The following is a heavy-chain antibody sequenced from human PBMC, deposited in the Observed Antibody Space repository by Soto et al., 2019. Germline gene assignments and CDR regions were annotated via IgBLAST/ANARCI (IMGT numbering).Heavy chain of an antibody. D-gene: IGHD3-10*01. CDR2: ISGSGGST. Sequence: EVQLLESGGGLVQPGGSLRLSCAASGFTFSSYAMSWVRQAPGKGLEWVSAISGSGGSTYYADSVKGRFTISSDNSKNTLYLQMNSLRAADTAVYYCAKGASGYYYYGMDVWGQGTTVTVSS. CDR3: AKGASGYYYYGMDV. CDR1: GFTFSSYA. V-gene: IGHV3-23*01. J-gene: IGHJ6*02.